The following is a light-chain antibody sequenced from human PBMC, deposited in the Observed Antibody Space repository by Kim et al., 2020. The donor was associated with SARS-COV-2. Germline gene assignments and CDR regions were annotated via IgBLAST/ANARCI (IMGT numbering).Light chain of an antibody. J-gene: IGKJ5*01. V-gene: IGKV3-15*01. Sequence: EIVMTQSPATLSVSPGERATLSCRASQSVSTNLAWYQQKPGQPPRLLLYGASTKATGIPARFSGSGSGTEFTLTISSLQSEDSAVYYCQQFYNWPPITFGQGTRLEIK. CDR1: QSVSTN. CDR2: GAS. CDR3: QQFYNWPPIT.